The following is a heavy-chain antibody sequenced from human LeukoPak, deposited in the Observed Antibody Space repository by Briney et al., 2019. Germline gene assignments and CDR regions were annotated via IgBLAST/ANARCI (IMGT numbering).Heavy chain of an antibody. Sequence: ASVKDSCKASGYTFTGYYMHWVRQAPGQGLEWMGWINPNSGGTNYAQKFQGRVTMTRDTSISTAYMELSRLRSDDTAVYYCAREAFSRITIFGVADWGQGTLVTVSS. D-gene: IGHD3-3*01. J-gene: IGHJ4*02. CDR2: INPNSGGT. CDR1: GYTFTGYY. V-gene: IGHV1-2*02. CDR3: AREAFSRITIFGVAD.